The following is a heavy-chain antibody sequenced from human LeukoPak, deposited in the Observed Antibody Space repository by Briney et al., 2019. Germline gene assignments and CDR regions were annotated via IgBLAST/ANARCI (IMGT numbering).Heavy chain of an antibody. V-gene: IGHV3-23*01. D-gene: IGHD2-2*01. CDR1: GFTFSSYA. CDR2: ISGSGGST. Sequence: GGSLRLSCAVSGFTFSSYAMNWVRQAPGKELEWVSAISGSGGSTYYADSVKGRFTISRDNSKNTLYLQMNSLRAEDTAVYYCAKGVRYCSSTSCYFDPWGQGTLVTVSS. CDR3: AKGVRYCSSTSCYFDP. J-gene: IGHJ5*02.